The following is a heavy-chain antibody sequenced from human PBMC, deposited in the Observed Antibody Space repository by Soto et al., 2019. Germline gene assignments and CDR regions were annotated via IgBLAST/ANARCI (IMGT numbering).Heavy chain of an antibody. J-gene: IGHJ6*02. CDR1: GGTFSSYA. CDR3: ARAVTYDFWSGYNYYNGMDV. CDR2: IIPIFGTA. D-gene: IGHD3-3*01. Sequence: GASVKVSCKASGGTFSSYAISWVRQAPGQGLEWMGGIIPIFGTANYAQKFQGRVTITADESTSTAYMELSSLRSEDTAVYYCARAVTYDFWSGYNYYNGMDVWGQGTTVTVSS. V-gene: IGHV1-69*13.